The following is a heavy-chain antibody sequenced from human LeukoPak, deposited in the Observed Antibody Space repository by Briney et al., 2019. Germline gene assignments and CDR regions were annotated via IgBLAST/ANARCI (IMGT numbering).Heavy chain of an antibody. V-gene: IGHV3-15*01. CDR2: IKTKTVGGTT. J-gene: IGHJ3*02. Sequence: GGSLRLSCAASGFTFSNDWMSWVRQAPGKGLEWVGRIKTKTVGGTTDYAAPVKGRFTISRDDSKNTLYLQMNSLKTEDTAVYYCTTDSFSMASTFDIWGQGTMVTVPS. D-gene: IGHD3-3*02. CDR3: TTDSFSMASTFDI. CDR1: GFTFSNDW.